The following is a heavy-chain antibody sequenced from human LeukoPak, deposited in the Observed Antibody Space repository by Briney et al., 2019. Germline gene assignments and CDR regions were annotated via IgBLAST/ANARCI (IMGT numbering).Heavy chain of an antibody. J-gene: IGHJ5*02. D-gene: IGHD3-3*01. CDR3: AKGLTIFGVAAPFDP. CDR1: GFTFADYA. Sequence: GGSLRLSCAASGFTFADYAMHWVRQAPGKGLEWVSGISWNSGSIGYADSVKGRFTISRDNAKNSLYLQMNSLRAEDTALYYCAKGLTIFGVAAPFDPWGQGTLVTVSS. V-gene: IGHV3-9*01. CDR2: ISWNSGSI.